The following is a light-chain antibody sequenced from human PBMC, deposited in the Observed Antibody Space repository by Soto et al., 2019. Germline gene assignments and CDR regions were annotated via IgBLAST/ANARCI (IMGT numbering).Light chain of an antibody. CDR3: SSYAGSNNLV. J-gene: IGLJ1*01. V-gene: IGLV2-8*01. CDR2: EVS. CDR1: SSDVGGYNY. Sequence: QSALTQPPSASGSPGQSVTISCTGTSSDVGGYNYVSWYQQHPGKAPKRMIYEVSKRPSGVPDRFSGSKSGNTASLTVSGLQAEDEADYYCSSYAGSNNLVFGTGTKLTVL.